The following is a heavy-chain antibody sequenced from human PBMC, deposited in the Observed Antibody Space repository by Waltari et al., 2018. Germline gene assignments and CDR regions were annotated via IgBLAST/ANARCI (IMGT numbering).Heavy chain of an antibody. CDR2: FSTSGGT. CDR3: AREGVGAIPFDC. Sequence: QVQLQESGPGLVKPSETLSLTCTVSGVSISSYYWSWIRQPAGKGLEWIGLFSTSGGTDYNPSLKSRVTMSVDTSKTQFSLKLSSVTAADTAVYYCAREGVGAIPFDCWGQGTLVTVSS. V-gene: IGHV4-4*07. D-gene: IGHD1-26*01. J-gene: IGHJ4*02. CDR1: GVSISSYY.